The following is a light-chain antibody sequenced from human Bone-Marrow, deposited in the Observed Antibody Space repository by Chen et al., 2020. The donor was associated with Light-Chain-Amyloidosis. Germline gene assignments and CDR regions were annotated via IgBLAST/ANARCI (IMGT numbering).Light chain of an antibody. CDR3: QSYQGSSQGV. CDR1: SGSIATNY. CDR2: EDD. V-gene: IGLV6-57*01. J-gene: IGLJ3*02. Sequence: NFMLTQPHSVSESPGKTVIISCTRSSGSIATNYEQWYQQRPGSSPTTVIYEDDQRPSGVPDRFSGSIDRASNAASLTISGLKTEDEAGYYCQSYQGSSQGVFGGGTKLTVL.